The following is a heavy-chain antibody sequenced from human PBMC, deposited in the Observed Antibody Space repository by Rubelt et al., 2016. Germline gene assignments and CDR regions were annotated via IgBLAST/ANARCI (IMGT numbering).Heavy chain of an antibody. CDR2: IYYSGST. J-gene: IGHJ4*02. D-gene: IGHD3-16*01. CDR1: SGFISSSSYY. Sequence: QLQLQESGPGLVKPSETLSLTCTVSSGFISSSSYYWGWIRQPPGKGLEWIGSIYYSGSTYYNPSLRSRVTISVDASKNQLSLKLSFVTAADTAVYYCARQAGGAFDYWGQGTLVTVSS. CDR3: ARQAGGAFDY. V-gene: IGHV4-39*01.